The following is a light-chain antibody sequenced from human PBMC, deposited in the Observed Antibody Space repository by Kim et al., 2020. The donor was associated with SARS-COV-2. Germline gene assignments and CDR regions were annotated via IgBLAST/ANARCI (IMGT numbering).Light chain of an antibody. Sequence: VAWGQKVRITCQGDSLRSYYATWYQQKPGQAPIFVIYGKNNRPSGIPDRFSGSSSGNTASLTITGTQAGDEADYYCNSRDSNDNVVFGGGTKLTVL. J-gene: IGLJ2*01. CDR3: NSRDSNDNVV. CDR2: GKN. CDR1: SLRSYY. V-gene: IGLV3-19*01.